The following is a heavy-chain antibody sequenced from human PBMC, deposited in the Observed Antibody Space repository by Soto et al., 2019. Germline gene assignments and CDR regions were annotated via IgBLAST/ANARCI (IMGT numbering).Heavy chain of an antibody. Sequence: PGESLKISCKGSGYSFTSYWIGWVRQMPGKGLEWMGIIYPGDSDTRYSPSFQGQVTISADKSISTAYLQWSSLKASDTAMYYCARRSDLGYCSGGSCARDWFDPWGQGTLVTVSS. CDR3: ARRSDLGYCSGGSCARDWFDP. D-gene: IGHD2-15*01. CDR1: GYSFTSYW. V-gene: IGHV5-51*01. CDR2: IYPGDSDT. J-gene: IGHJ5*02.